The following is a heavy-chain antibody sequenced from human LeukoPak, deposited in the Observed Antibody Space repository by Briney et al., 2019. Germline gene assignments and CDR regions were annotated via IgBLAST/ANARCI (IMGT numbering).Heavy chain of an antibody. V-gene: IGHV3-30-3*01. Sequence: GGSLRLSCAASGFTFSSYAMHWVRQAPGKGLEWVAVISYDGSNKYYADSVKGRFTISRDNSKNTLYLQMNSLRAEDTAVYYCARVRSREYSSGWYWGDYWGQGTLVTVSS. CDR3: ARVRSREYSSGWYWGDY. D-gene: IGHD6-19*01. J-gene: IGHJ4*02. CDR1: GFTFSSYA. CDR2: ISYDGSNK.